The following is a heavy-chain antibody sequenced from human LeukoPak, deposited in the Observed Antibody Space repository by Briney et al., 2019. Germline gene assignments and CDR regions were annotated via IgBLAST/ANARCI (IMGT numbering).Heavy chain of an antibody. V-gene: IGHV3-43D*03. J-gene: IGHJ5*02. D-gene: IGHD1-26*01. Sequence: GGSLRLSCAASGFIFDDYAMHWVRQAPGKGLEWVSLISWDGGSTYYADSVKGRFTISRDNSKNTVYLQMNSLRVEDTAVYYCVKWDYWFDRWGQGTLVTVSS. CDR3: VKWDYWFDR. CDR2: ISWDGGST. CDR1: GFIFDDYA.